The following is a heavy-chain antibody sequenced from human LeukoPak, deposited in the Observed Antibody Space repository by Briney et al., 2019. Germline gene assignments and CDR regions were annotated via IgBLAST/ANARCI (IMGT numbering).Heavy chain of an antibody. D-gene: IGHD6-6*01. J-gene: IGHJ6*03. CDR1: GYSFNRYW. CDR3: ARQAGSSNYYYYYMDV. Sequence: PGEXXKISCKGSGYSFNRYWIGWVRQMPGKGLEWMGNIYPGDSHTKYSPSFQGQVTISADRSISTAYLQWSSLKASDTAMYYCARQAGSSNYYYYYMDVWGKGTTVTVSS. V-gene: IGHV5-51*01. CDR2: IYPGDSHT.